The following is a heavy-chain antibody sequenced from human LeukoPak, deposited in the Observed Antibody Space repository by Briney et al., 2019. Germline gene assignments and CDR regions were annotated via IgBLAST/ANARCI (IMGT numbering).Heavy chain of an antibody. CDR2: ISPNSGGT. J-gene: IGHJ4*02. CDR3: ARTPYDSSGYYPY. D-gene: IGHD3-22*01. Sequence: ASVTVSCTVSGYTLTELSMHWVRQAPGKGLEWMGWISPNSGGTNYAQKFQGRVTMTRDTSTSTVYMELSSLRSEDTAVYYCARTPYDSSGYYPYWGQGTLVTVSS. V-gene: IGHV1-2*02. CDR1: GYTLTELS.